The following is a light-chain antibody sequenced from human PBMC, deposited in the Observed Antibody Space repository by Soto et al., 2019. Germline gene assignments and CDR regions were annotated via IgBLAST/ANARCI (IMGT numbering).Light chain of an antibody. CDR3: RSYTTSSSYV. V-gene: IGLV2-14*01. CDR2: DVS. Sequence: QCVLNQPASGTGSPGQSITISCTRTSSDVGGYNYVSWYQQHPGKAPKLMIYDVSNRPSGVSNRFSGSKSGNTASLTISGLQAEDEDDYSGRSYTTSSSYVFGSGTKVTV. J-gene: IGLJ1*01. CDR1: SSDVGGYNY.